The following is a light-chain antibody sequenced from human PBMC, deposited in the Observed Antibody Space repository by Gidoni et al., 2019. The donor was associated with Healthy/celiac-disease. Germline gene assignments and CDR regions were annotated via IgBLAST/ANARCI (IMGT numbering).Light chain of an antibody. J-gene: IGLJ1*01. CDR2: GKN. CDR3: NSRDSSGYV. Sequence: DPAVSVALGQTVRITCQGDSLRSYYASWYQQKPGQAPVLVIYGKNNRPSGIPDRFSGSSSGNTASLTITGAQAEDEADYYCNSRDSSGYVFGTGTKVTVL. V-gene: IGLV3-19*01. CDR1: SLRSYY.